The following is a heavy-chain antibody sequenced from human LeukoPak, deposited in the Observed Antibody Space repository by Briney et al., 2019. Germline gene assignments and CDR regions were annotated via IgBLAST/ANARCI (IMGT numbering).Heavy chain of an antibody. Sequence: ASVKVSCKVSGYTLTELSMHWVRQAPGKGLEWMGGFDPEDGETIYAQKFQDRVTMTEDTSTDTAYMELSSLRSEDTAVYYCATNSPSGWELPLAFDYWGQGTLVTVSS. CDR3: ATNSPSGWELPLAFDY. CDR2: FDPEDGET. CDR1: GYTLTELS. V-gene: IGHV1-24*01. J-gene: IGHJ4*02. D-gene: IGHD1-26*01.